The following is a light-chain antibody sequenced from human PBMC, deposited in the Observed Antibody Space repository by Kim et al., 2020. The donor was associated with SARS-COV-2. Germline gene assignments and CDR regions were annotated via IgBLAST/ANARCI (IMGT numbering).Light chain of an antibody. Sequence: ASIGDRVTISCQASQDIRKCVNWYQQKPGKAPKFLIADASDLQTGVPPRFIGSGSGTEFSFTITSLQPEDVGTYFCQQFAELPLTFGGGTKVDIK. CDR1: QDIRKC. J-gene: IGKJ4*01. CDR3: QQFAELPLT. V-gene: IGKV1-33*01. CDR2: DAS.